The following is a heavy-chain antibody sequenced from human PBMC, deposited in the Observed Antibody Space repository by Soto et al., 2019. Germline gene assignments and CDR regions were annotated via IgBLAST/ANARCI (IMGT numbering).Heavy chain of an antibody. J-gene: IGHJ6*02. V-gene: IGHV1-18*01. CDR1: GYAFGSYV. D-gene: IGHD2-21*01. Sequence: QIQLLQSGGEMKKPGASVKVSCKTSGYAFGSYVTTWVRQAPGQGLEWLGWISSHSGNTVYAQNLQGRVTMTTDTSTGTAYLELRSLRSDDTAVHYCARVLQRKLAEGLFQYYAMDVWGQGTTVTVSS. CDR2: ISSHSGNT. CDR3: ARVLQRKLAEGLFQYYAMDV.